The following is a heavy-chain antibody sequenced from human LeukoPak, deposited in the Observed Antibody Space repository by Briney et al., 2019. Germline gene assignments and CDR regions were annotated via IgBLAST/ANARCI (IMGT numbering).Heavy chain of an antibody. CDR3: AREEGSARPIDY. CDR1: GGSISSYY. CDR2: IYYSGST. Sequence: SETLSLTCTVSGGSISSYYWSWIRQPPGKGLEWIGYIYYSGSTNYNRSLKSRVTISVDTSKNQFSLKLSSVTAADTAVYYCAREEGSARPIDYWGQGTLVTVSS. D-gene: IGHD6-6*01. J-gene: IGHJ4*02. V-gene: IGHV4-59*01.